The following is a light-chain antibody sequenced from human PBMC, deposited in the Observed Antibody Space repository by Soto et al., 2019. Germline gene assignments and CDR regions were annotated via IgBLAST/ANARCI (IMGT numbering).Light chain of an antibody. J-gene: IGKJ4*01. CDR2: LGS. CDR1: QSLLYSNGNNY. CDR3: VQALQTPLA. Sequence: DIVLTQSPVSLPVTPGEAASISCRSSQSLLYSNGNNYLDWYLQQPGQSPQLLNYLGSNRASGVPTRVSGSGSATDLTLTISRVESEADWHYYCVQALQTPLAFVGGTKVEIK. V-gene: IGKV2-28*01.